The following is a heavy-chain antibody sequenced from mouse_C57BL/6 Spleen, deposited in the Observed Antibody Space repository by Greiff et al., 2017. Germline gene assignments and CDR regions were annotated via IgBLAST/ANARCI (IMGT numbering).Heavy chain of an antibody. CDR3: ARLAYYYGSSPHYFDY. V-gene: IGHV1-59*01. D-gene: IGHD1-1*01. CDR2: IDPSDSYT. J-gene: IGHJ2*01. CDR1: GYTFTSYW. Sequence: VQLQQPGAELVRPGTSVKLSCKASGYTFTSYWMHWVKQRPGQGLEWIGVIDPSDSYTNYNQKFKGKATLTVDTSSSTAYMQLSSLTSEDSAVYYCARLAYYYGSSPHYFDYWGQGTTLTVSS.